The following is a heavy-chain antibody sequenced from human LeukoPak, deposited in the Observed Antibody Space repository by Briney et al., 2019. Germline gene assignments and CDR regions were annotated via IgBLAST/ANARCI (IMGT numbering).Heavy chain of an antibody. V-gene: IGHV3-21*01. CDR1: GFTFSSYA. CDR2: VSSSGAYI. Sequence: GGSLRLSCAASGFTFSSYAMNWIRQAPGKGLEWVASVSSSGAYIYYADSVKGRFTISRDNAKNSLYLQMNSLRAEDTAVYYCARDLTDGRDGAFDIWGQGTMVTVSS. J-gene: IGHJ3*02. CDR3: ARDLTDGRDGAFDI. D-gene: IGHD5-24*01.